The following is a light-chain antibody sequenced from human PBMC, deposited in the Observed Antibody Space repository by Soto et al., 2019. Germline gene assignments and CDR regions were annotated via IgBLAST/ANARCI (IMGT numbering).Light chain of an antibody. Sequence: QSALTQPASVSASPGQSITISCTGTSNDVGGYDYVSWYQQHPDKAPKLMIYDVSNRPSVVSSRFSGSKSGNTASLTISGLQAEDEADYYCSSYTTANTLNYVFGTGTKVTVL. J-gene: IGLJ1*01. V-gene: IGLV2-14*03. CDR2: DVS. CDR3: SSYTTANTLNYV. CDR1: SNDVGGYDY.